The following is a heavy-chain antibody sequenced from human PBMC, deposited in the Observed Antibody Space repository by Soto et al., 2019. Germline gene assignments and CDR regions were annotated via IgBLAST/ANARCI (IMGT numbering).Heavy chain of an antibody. CDR3: ARASSGWVQFDY. V-gene: IGHV4-31*03. J-gene: IGHJ4*02. Sequence: PSETLSLTCTVSGGSISSGGYYWSWIRQHPGKGLEWIGYIYYSGSTYYNPSLKSRVTISVDTSKNQFSLKLSSVTAADTAVYYCARASSGWVQFDYWGQGTLVTVSS. CDR2: IYYSGST. D-gene: IGHD6-19*01. CDR1: GGSISSGGYY.